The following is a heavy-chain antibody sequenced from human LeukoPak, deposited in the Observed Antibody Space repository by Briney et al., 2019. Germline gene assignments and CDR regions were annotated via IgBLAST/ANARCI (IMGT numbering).Heavy chain of an antibody. V-gene: IGHV3-53*01. CDR3: ARRAGGYSHPYDY. CDR2: IYSGGTT. D-gene: IGHD4-23*01. Sequence: GGSLRLSCAASGFTFSSYAMSWVRQAPGKGLEWVSLIYSGGTTYYADSVKGRFTISRDNSKNTLYLQMNSLRAEDTAVYYCARRAGGYSHPYDYWGQGILVTVSS. J-gene: IGHJ4*02. CDR1: GFTFSSYA.